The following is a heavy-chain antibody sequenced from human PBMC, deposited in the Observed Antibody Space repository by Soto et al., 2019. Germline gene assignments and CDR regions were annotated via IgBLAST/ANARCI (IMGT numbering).Heavy chain of an antibody. CDR1: GYTFTSYA. D-gene: IGHD6-13*01. J-gene: IGHJ6*02. CDR2: INAGNGNT. V-gene: IGHV1-3*01. Sequence: ASVKVSCKASGYTFTSYAMHWVRQAPGQRLEWMGWINAGNGNTKYSQKFQGRVTITRDTPASTAYMELSSLRSEDTAVYYCERAVYPSSSWYRDYYYGMDVWGQGTTVTVSS. CDR3: ERAVYPSSSWYRDYYYGMDV.